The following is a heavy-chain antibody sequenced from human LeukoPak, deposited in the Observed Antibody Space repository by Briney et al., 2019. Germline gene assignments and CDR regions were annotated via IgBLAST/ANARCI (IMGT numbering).Heavy chain of an antibody. CDR3: ARYKPQTYYYDSSGPGEAFDI. CDR2: ISAYNGNT. V-gene: IGHV1-18*01. CDR1: GYTFTSYG. J-gene: IGHJ3*02. Sequence: ASVKVSCKASGYTFTSYGISWVRQAPGQGLEWMGWISAYNGNTNYAQKLQGRVTMTTDTSTSTAYMELRSLRSDDTAVYYCARYKPQTYYYDSSGPGEAFDIWGQGTMVTVSS. D-gene: IGHD3-22*01.